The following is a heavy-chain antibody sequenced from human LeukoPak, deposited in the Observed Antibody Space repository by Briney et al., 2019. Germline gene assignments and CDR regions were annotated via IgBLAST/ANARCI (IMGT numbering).Heavy chain of an antibody. J-gene: IGHJ4*02. CDR2: IYYSGST. Sequence: SETLSLTCTVSGGSISSSSYYWGWIRQPPGKGLEWIGSIYYSGSTYYNPSLMSRVTVSLDTSKNQFSLKLSSVTAADTAVYYCAREGVTYGVFDYWGQGTLVTVSS. V-gene: IGHV4-39*07. CDR3: AREGVTYGVFDY. D-gene: IGHD3-10*01. CDR1: GGSISSSSYY.